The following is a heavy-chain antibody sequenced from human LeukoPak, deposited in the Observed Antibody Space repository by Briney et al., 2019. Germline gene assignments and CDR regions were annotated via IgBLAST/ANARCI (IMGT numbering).Heavy chain of an antibody. D-gene: IGHD3-22*01. CDR1: GFTFSSYA. V-gene: IGHV3-23*01. Sequence: GGSLRLSCAASGFTFSSYAMSWVRQAPGKGLEWVSAISGSGGSTYYADSVKGRFTISRGNSKNTLYLQMNSLRAEDTAVYYCAKYYDSSGYYYDAFDIWGQGTMVTVSS. CDR3: AKYYDSSGYYYDAFDI. J-gene: IGHJ3*02. CDR2: ISGSGGST.